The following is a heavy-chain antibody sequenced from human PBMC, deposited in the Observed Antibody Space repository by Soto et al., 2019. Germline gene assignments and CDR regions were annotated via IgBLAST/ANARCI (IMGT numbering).Heavy chain of an antibody. J-gene: IGHJ6*02. V-gene: IGHV5-51*01. CDR1: GYSFTSYW. Sequence: GESLKISCKGSGYSFTSYWIGCVRQMPGKGLEWMGIIYPGDSDTRYSPSFQGQVTIAADRSISTAYLQWRSLKASDTAMYYGARLDRDGFGESIGYCGMDVWGQGTPLTVSS. D-gene: IGHD3-10*01. CDR2: IYPGDSDT. CDR3: ARLDRDGFGESIGYCGMDV.